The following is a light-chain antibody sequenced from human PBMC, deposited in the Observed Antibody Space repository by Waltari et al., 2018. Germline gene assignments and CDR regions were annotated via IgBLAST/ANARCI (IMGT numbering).Light chain of an antibody. CDR3: SSYTTSSAPGV. CDR1: DRDVGAYDF. CDR2: EVS. V-gene: IGLV2-14*01. Sequence: QSALTQPASVSGSPGQSITISCSGTDRDVGAYDFVSWYQQHPGTAPHLIISEVSNRPSGISNRFSASKSGNTASLTISGLQAEDEADYYCSSYTTSSAPGVFGTGTRVTVL. J-gene: IGLJ1*01.